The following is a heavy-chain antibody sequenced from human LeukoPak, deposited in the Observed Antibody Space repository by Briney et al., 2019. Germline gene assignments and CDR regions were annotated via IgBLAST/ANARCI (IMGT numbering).Heavy chain of an antibody. D-gene: IGHD1-1*01. CDR3: ARGLEERTKDYYYYYMDV. Sequence: ASVKVSCKASGYTFTRYDINWVRQAPGQGLGWMGWMNPNSGNTGYAQKFQGRVTITRNTSISTAYMELSSLRSEDTAVYYCARGLEERTKDYYYYYMDVWGKGTTVTVSS. CDR2: MNPNSGNT. V-gene: IGHV1-8*03. CDR1: GYTFTRYD. J-gene: IGHJ6*03.